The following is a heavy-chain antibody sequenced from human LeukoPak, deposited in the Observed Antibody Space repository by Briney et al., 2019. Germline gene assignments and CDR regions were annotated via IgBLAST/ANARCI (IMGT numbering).Heavy chain of an antibody. D-gene: IGHD3-16*01. J-gene: IGHJ4*02. V-gene: IGHV3-15*01. CDR2: IKSKTDGGTT. Sequence: PGGSLRLSCAASGFTFSSYAMNWVRQAPGKGLEWVGRIKSKTDGGTTDYAAPVKGRFTISRDDSKNTLYLQMNSLKTEDTAVYYCTTEDTAGFGYYFDYWGQGTLVTVSS. CDR3: TTEDTAGFGYYFDY. CDR1: GFTFSSYA.